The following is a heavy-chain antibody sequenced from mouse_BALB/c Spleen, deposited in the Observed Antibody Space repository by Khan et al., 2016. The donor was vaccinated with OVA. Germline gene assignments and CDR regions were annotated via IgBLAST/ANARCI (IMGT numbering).Heavy chain of an antibody. J-gene: IGHJ3*01. CDR1: GYTFTDFT. Sequence: QVQLQQSGAELVRPGVSVKISCKGSGYTFTDFTMHWVKQSHAKSLEWIGVISTYYGDATYNQKFKGKATMTVDKASSTAYMELARLTSEDSAIXCGKGGGGGKRFAYWGQGTLVTVSA. CDR2: ISTYYGDA. V-gene: IGHV1S137*01. CDR3: KGGGGGKRFAY.